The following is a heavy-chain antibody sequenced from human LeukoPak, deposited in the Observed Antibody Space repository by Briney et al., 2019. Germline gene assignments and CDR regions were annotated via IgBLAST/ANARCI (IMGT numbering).Heavy chain of an antibody. V-gene: IGHV1-69*10. CDR2: IIPILGII. CDR1: GYTFTSYY. D-gene: IGHD6-6*01. CDR3: AGPLKSIAARYFDL. J-gene: IGHJ2*01. Sequence: ASVKVSCKASGYTFTSYYIHWVRQAPGQGLEWMGRIIPILGIINYAQKFQGRVTITADKSTSTAYMELSSLRSEDTAVYYCAGPLKSIAARYFDLWGRGTLVTVSS.